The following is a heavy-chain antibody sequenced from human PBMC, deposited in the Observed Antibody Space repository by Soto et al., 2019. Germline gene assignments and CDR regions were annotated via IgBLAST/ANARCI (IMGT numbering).Heavy chain of an antibody. J-gene: IGHJ4*02. D-gene: IGHD3-3*01. V-gene: IGHV1-69*06. CDR3: ARGGRFLEWLNFDY. CDR1: GGTFSSYA. Sequence: SVKVSCKASGGTFSSYAISWVRQAPGQGLEWMGGIIPIFGTANYAQKFQGRVTMTADKSTSTAYMELSSLRSDDTAVYYCARGGRFLEWLNFDYWGQGTLVTVSS. CDR2: IIPIFGTA.